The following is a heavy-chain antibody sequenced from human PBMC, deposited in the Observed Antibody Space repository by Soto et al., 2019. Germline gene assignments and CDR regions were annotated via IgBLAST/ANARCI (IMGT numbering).Heavy chain of an antibody. D-gene: IGHD4-17*01. CDR2: TYYSGST. CDR3: SAYGDYYYYGMDV. V-gene: IGHV4-30-4*01. Sequence: PSETLSLTCTVSGGSISSGDYYWSWIRQPPGKGLEWIGYTYYSGSTYYNPSLKSRVTISVDTSKNQFSLKLSSVTAADTAVYYCSAYGDYYYYGMDVWGQGTTVTVSS. CDR1: GGSISSGDYY. J-gene: IGHJ6*02.